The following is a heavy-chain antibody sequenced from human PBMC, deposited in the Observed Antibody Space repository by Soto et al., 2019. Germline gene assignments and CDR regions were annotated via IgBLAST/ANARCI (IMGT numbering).Heavy chain of an antibody. D-gene: IGHD2-15*01. CDR1: GGSISSYY. Sequence: PSETLSLTCTVSGGSISSYYWSWIRQPPGKGLEWIGYIYYSGSTNYNPSLKSRVTISVDTSKNQFSLRAEDTAVYFCARDCSGGSCYPGMDVWGQGTTVTVSS. CDR3: GGSCYPGMDV. V-gene: IGHV4-59*12. CDR2: IYYSGST. J-gene: IGHJ6*02.